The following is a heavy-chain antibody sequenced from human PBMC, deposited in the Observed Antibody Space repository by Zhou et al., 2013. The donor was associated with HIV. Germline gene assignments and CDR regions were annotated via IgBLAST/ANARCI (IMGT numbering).Heavy chain of an antibody. J-gene: IGHJ6*03. V-gene: IGHV1-3*01. D-gene: IGHD3-3*01. CDR3: ARGGRGRDYYDDYYYIDV. Sequence: QVQMVQSGAEVKKPGASVKVSCKPSGYSFTSYAMHWVRQAPGQRLEWMGWINAGNGYTKYSQKFQGRVTITRDTSASTAYMELSSLRSEDTAVYYCARGGRGRDYYDDYYYIDVWGQRDHGHRL. CDR1: GYSFTSYA. CDR2: INAGNGYT.